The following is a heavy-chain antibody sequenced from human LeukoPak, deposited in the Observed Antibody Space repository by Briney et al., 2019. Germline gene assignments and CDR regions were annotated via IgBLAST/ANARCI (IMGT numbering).Heavy chain of an antibody. CDR2: IIPIFGTA. CDR3: ARRDGVVVVPAAIGDWFDP. CDR1: GGTFSSYA. Sequence: GASVKVSCKASGGTFSSYAISWVRQAPGQGLEWMGGIIPIFGTANYAQKFQGRVTITADESTSTAYMELSSLRSEDTAVYYCARRDGVVVVPAAIGDWFDPWGQGTLVTVSS. V-gene: IGHV1-69*01. J-gene: IGHJ5*02. D-gene: IGHD2-2*02.